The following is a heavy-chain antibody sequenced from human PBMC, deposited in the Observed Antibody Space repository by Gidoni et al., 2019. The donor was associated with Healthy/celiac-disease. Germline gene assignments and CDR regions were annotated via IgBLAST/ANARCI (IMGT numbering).Heavy chain of an antibody. CDR2: IFSGGST. V-gene: IGHV3-53*01. J-gene: IGHJ5*02. Sequence: EVQLVESGGGWMQPGASLRLSCAASGFTVSSNYMSWVRQAPGKGLEWVSVIFSGGSTYYADSVKGRFTISRDNSKNSLYLQMNSLRAEDTAVYYCASAYQLLSHLGWFAPWGQGTLVTVSS. CDR1: GFTVSSNY. CDR3: ASAYQLLSHLGWFAP. D-gene: IGHD2-2*01.